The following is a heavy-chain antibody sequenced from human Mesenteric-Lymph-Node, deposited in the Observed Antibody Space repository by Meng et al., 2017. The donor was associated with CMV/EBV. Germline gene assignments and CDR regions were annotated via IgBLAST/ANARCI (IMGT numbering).Heavy chain of an antibody. D-gene: IGHD2-2*01. Sequence: GESLKISCAASGFTFGFHRMNWVRQVPGKGLEWVSSISTSGSDAYYADSLKGRFTIFRDNAKNSLYLQMNSLSAEDTAVYYCARSIVVVPASWFDPWGQGTLVTVSS. V-gene: IGHV3-21*01. CDR1: GFTFGFHR. CDR2: ISTSGSDA. CDR3: ARSIVVVPASWFDP. J-gene: IGHJ5*02.